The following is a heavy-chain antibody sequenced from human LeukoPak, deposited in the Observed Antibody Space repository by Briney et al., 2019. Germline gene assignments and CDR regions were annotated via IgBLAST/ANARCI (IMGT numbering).Heavy chain of an antibody. Sequence: GRSLRLSCAASGFTFSSYGMHWVRQAPGKVLEWVAVIWYDGSNKYYADSVKGRFTISRDNSKNTLYLQMNSLRAEDTAVYYCAMGYCSGGSCYGFDYWGQGTLVAVSS. J-gene: IGHJ4*02. CDR2: IWYDGSNK. CDR3: AMGYCSGGSCYGFDY. D-gene: IGHD2-15*01. CDR1: GFTFSSYG. V-gene: IGHV3-33*01.